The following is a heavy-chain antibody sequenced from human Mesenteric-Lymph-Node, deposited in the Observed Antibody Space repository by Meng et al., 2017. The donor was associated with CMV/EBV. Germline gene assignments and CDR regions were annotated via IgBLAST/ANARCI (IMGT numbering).Heavy chain of an antibody. CDR2: INPSGGST. D-gene: IGHD2-2*01. J-gene: IGHJ6*02. CDR1: GYTFTSYY. V-gene: IGHV1-46*01. CDR3: ARDQKDPAAHYYYYYGMDV. Sequence: ASVKVSCKASGYTFTSYYMHWVRQAPGQGLEGMGIINPSGGSTSYAQKFQGRVTMTRDTSTSTVYMELSSLRSEDTAVYYCARDQKDPAAHYYYYYGMDVWGQGTTVTVSS.